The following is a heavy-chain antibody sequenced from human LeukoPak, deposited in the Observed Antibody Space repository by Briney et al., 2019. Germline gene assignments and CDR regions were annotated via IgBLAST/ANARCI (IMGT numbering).Heavy chain of an antibody. CDR2: ISIDGSQK. CDR1: GFTFSSYA. J-gene: IGHJ4*02. V-gene: IGHV3-30-3*01. CDR3: ARDPESDGSGSSGFDY. D-gene: IGHD3-10*01. Sequence: GGSQRLSCAASGFTFSSYAMHWVRQAPGKGLEWVTVISIDGSQKYYADSVKGRFTISRDNSKNTLYLQMNSLRAEDTAVYYCARDPESDGSGSSGFDYWGQGTLVTVSS.